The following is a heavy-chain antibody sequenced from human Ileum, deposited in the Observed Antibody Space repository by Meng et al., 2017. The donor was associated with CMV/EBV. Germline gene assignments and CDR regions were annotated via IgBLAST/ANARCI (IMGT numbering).Heavy chain of an antibody. D-gene: IGHD4-17*01. V-gene: IGHV1-8*01. CDR3: ASNSPTLTTTVY. Sequence: SCKTSGCTFNNCDINWVRQATGQGLEWMGWMNLNSGTTNYAQKFQGRVIMTRDTSITTVYMELSSLTSDDTAVYYCASNSPTLTTTVYWGQGTLVTVSS. CDR1: GCTFNNCD. J-gene: IGHJ4*02. CDR2: MNLNSGTT.